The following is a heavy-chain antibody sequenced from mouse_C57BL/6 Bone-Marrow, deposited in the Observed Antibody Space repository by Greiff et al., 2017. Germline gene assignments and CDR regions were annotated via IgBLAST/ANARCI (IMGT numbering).Heavy chain of an antibody. CDR1: GYTFTSYW. CDR2: IHPNSGST. V-gene: IGHV1-64*01. D-gene: IGHD2-12*01. J-gene: IGHJ4*01. Sequence: QVQLQQPGAELVKPGASVKLSCKASGYTFTSYWMPWVKQRPGQGLEWIGMIHPNSGSTNYNEKFKSKATLTVDNSSSTAYMQLSSLTSEDSAVYYCSRGGSYYSFFYAMDYWGQGTSVTVSS. CDR3: SRGGSYYSFFYAMDY.